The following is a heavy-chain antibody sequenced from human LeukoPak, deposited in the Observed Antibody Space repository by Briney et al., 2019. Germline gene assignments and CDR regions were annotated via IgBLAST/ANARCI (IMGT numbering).Heavy chain of an antibody. CDR2: VYYSGST. CDR3: ARGSGSYGFFDG. V-gene: IGHV4-59*13. J-gene: IGHJ4*02. Sequence: SETLSLTCSVSGGDISTYHWSWIRQSPGEAFEYIGNVYYSGSTNYNPSLRSRVTISVDVSKNQFSLNVRSVTAADTAVYYCARGSGSYGFFDGWGQGTLVT. D-gene: IGHD5-18*01. CDR1: GGDISTYH.